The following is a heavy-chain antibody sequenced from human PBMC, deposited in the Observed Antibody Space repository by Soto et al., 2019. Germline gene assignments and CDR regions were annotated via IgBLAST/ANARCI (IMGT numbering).Heavy chain of an antibody. Sequence: QVQLVQSGAEVKKPGSSVKVSCKASGGTFSSHAISWVRQAPGQGLEWMGGIIPIFGTANYAQKFQGRVTITADESTSTAYMELSSLRSEDTAVYYCARDSPMTTKGGVVFDYWGQGTLVTVSS. V-gene: IGHV1-69*01. D-gene: IGHD4-17*01. CDR1: GGTFSSHA. CDR2: IIPIFGTA. J-gene: IGHJ4*02. CDR3: ARDSPMTTKGGVVFDY.